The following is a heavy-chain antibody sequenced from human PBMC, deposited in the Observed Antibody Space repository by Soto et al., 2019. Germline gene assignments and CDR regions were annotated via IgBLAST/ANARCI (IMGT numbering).Heavy chain of an antibody. V-gene: IGHV3-15*07. CDR2: IKSKTDGGTT. J-gene: IGHJ3*02. CDR3: TPLLLPVTRRAFDI. CDR1: GFTFSNAW. D-gene: IGHD3-22*01. Sequence: GGSLRLSCAASGFTFSNAWMNWVRQAPGKGLEWVGRIKSKTDGGTTDYAAPVKGRFTISRDDSKNTLYLQMNSLKTEDTAVYYCTPLLLPVTRRAFDIWGQGTMVTVSS.